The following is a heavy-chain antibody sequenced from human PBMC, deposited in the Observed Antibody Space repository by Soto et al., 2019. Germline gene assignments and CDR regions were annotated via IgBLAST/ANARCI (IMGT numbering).Heavy chain of an antibody. V-gene: IGHV3-30-3*01. CDR3: ARVLRIRGGRYYYGMDV. CDR1: GFTFSSYA. CDR2: ISYEGSNK. Sequence: GQLVESGGGVAQPGRSLRLSCAASGFTFSSYAMHWVRQTPGQGLEWVAVISYEGSNKYYADSVKGRFTISRDNSNDTVYLQMNSLRTEDTAVYFCARVLRIRGGRYYYGMDVWGQGTTVTVSS. D-gene: IGHD3-10*01. J-gene: IGHJ6*02.